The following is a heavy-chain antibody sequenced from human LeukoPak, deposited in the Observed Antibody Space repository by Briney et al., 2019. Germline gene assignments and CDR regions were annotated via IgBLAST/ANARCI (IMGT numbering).Heavy chain of an antibody. D-gene: IGHD6-13*01. J-gene: IGHJ4*02. CDR2: INPNSGGT. CDR1: GYTFTGYY. Sequence: GASVKVSCKASGYTFTGYYMHWVRQAPGQGLEWMGWINPNSGGTNYAQKFQGRVTMTRDTSISTAYMELSRLRSDDTAVYYCARTLYSSSWYVSDYWGQGTLVTVSS. CDR3: ARTLYSSSWYVSDY. V-gene: IGHV1-2*02.